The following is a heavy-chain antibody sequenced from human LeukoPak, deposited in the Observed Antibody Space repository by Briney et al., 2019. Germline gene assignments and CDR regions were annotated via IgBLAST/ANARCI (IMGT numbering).Heavy chain of an antibody. D-gene: IGHD3-22*01. V-gene: IGHV3-53*01. J-gene: IGHJ3*02. CDR2: IYSGGST. CDR1: GFTVSSNY. CDR3: ARALVVITLDAFDI. Sequence: GGSLRLSCAASGFTVSSNYMSWVRQAPGKGLEWVSVIYSGGSTYYADSVKGRFTISRDNSENTLYLQMNSLRAEDTAVYYCARALVVITLDAFDIWGQGTMVTVSS.